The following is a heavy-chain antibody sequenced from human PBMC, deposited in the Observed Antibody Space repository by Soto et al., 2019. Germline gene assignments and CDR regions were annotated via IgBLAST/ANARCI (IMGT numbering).Heavy chain of an antibody. CDR3: ARDRSALVKGLYYYGLDV. CDR2: IDPDSGAT. J-gene: IGHJ6*02. CDR1: GYTFADYY. V-gene: IGHV1-2*02. D-gene: IGHD5-18*01. Sequence: QLVQSGAEVKSPGASVKVTCQASGYTFADYYLHWVRQAPGQGLEWVGWIDPDSGATKYAQKFQGRVTMTRDTSSRTAEMELSRLTSDDTAMYYCARDRSALVKGLYYYGLDVWGLGTTVTVSS.